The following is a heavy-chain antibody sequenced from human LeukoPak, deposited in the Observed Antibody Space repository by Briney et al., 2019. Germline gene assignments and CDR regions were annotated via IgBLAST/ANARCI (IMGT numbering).Heavy chain of an antibody. Sequence: PGGSLRLSCAASGFTFSSYAMSWVRQAPGRGLEWVSSISDNGGNTYYADSVKGRFTISRDNSKNTLYLQMNSLRLEDAAVYYCANEYSKGDVWGQGTMVTVSS. V-gene: IGHV3-23*01. D-gene: IGHD1-26*01. CDR3: ANEYSKGDV. J-gene: IGHJ3*01. CDR2: ISDNGGNT. CDR1: GFTFSSYA.